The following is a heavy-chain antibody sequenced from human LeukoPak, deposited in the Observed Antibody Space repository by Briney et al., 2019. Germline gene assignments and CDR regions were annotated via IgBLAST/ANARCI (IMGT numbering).Heavy chain of an antibody. Sequence: PGGSLRLSCAASGFTFSSYAMTWVRQAPGKGLEWVSSISSSSSYIYYADSVKGRFTISRDNSKNTLYLQMNSLRAEDTAVYYCARTPGWGYDEYYFDYWGQGTLVTVSS. CDR1: GFTFSSYA. CDR3: ARTPGWGYDEYYFDY. V-gene: IGHV3-21*01. J-gene: IGHJ4*02. CDR2: ISSSSSYI. D-gene: IGHD3-16*01.